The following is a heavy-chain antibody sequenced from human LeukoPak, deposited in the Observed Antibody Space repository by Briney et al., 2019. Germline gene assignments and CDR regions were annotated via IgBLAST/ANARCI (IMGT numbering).Heavy chain of an antibody. Sequence: GGSLRLSCAASGFTFSSYAMHWVRQAPGKGLEWVAVISYDGSNKYDADSVKGRFTISRDNSKNTLYLQMNSLRSDDTAVYYCARVWFGEIHPLYYYYYYMDVWGKGTTVTISS. D-gene: IGHD3-10*01. V-gene: IGHV3-30*04. CDR2: ISYDGSNK. CDR1: GFTFSSYA. J-gene: IGHJ6*03. CDR3: ARVWFGEIHPLYYYYYYMDV.